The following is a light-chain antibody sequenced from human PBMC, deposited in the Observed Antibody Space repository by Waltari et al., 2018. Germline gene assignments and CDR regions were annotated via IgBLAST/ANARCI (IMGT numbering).Light chain of an antibody. CDR1: ESGTSIS. V-gene: IGKV3-20*01. CDR3: QQYDGEVVT. J-gene: IGKJ4*01. Sequence: RASESGTSISLTWYQQKRGQAPRLLIYGTSSRATAIPDRFSGSGSGTDFTLTISRLEPEDFAVYYCQQYDGEVVTFGGGTKVEI. CDR2: GTS.